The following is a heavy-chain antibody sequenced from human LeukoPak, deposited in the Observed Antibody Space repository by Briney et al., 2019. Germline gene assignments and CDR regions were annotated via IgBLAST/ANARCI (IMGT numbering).Heavy chain of an antibody. J-gene: IGHJ2*01. V-gene: IGHV4-39*07. CDR1: GGSISSSSYY. CDR3: ARHRYLWPNYWYFDL. Sequence: SETLSLTCSVSGGSISSSSYYWIWIRQPPGKGLEWIGNVYYRGNTYYNPSLKSRVTISVDTSKNQFSLKLSSVNAADTAVYYCARHRYLWPNYWYFDLWGRGTLVTVSS. CDR2: VYYRGNT. D-gene: IGHD1-14*01.